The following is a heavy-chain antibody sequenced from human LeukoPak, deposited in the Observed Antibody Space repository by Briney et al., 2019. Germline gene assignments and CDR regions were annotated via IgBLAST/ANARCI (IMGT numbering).Heavy chain of an antibody. Sequence: GGSLRLSCPASGFIFSDYNMNWVRQAPGKGLEWISYISSSSNTIYQADSVKGRFTISRDNAKKSLYLQLNSLRDEDTAVYYCARDIFIGYCSAGSCYSGFDSWGQGTLVTVSS. CDR1: GFIFSDYN. CDR2: ISSSSNTI. V-gene: IGHV3-48*02. D-gene: IGHD2-15*01. CDR3: ARDIFIGYCSAGSCYSGFDS. J-gene: IGHJ4*02.